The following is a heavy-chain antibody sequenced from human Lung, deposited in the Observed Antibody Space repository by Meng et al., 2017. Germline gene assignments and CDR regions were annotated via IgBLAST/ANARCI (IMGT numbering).Heavy chain of an antibody. Sequence: EVQLLESGGDLVQPGGSLRLPCAGSGFRFSNYAMSCVRQAPGKGPEWVSAISDNGGSTYYRDSVKGRFTMSRDNSKNTLYLQMNSLRAEDTAVYYCAIDRGYSSSTFVDHWGQGTLVTVSS. CDR1: GFRFSNYA. CDR2: ISDNGGST. D-gene: IGHD6-6*01. J-gene: IGHJ4*02. V-gene: IGHV3-23*01. CDR3: AIDRGYSSSTFVDH.